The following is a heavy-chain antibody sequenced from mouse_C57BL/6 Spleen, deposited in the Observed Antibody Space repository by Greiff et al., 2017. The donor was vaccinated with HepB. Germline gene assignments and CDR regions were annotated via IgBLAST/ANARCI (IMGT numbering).Heavy chain of an antibody. CDR2: IDPETGGT. D-gene: IGHD1-1*01. J-gene: IGHJ3*01. CDR1: GYTFTDYE. Sequence: QVQLQQSGAELVRPGASVTLSCKASGYTFTDYEMHWVKQTPVHGLEWIGAIDPETGGTAYNQKFKGKAILTADKSSSTAYMELLSLTSEDSAVYYCTRKGYYGWFAYWGKGTLVTVSA. V-gene: IGHV1-15*01. CDR3: TRKGYYGWFAY.